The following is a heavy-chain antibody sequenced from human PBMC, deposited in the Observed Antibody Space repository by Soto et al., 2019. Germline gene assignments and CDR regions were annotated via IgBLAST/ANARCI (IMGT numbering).Heavy chain of an antibody. Sequence: SVKVSCKASGGTFSSYAISWVRQAPGQGLEWMGGIIPIFGTANYAQKFQGRVTITADESTSTAYMELSSLRSEDTAVYYCARDIRYSYGYSGFDYWGQGTLVTVSS. CDR3: ARDIRYSYGYSGFDY. D-gene: IGHD5-18*01. CDR1: GGTFSSYA. CDR2: IIPIFGTA. J-gene: IGHJ4*02. V-gene: IGHV1-69*13.